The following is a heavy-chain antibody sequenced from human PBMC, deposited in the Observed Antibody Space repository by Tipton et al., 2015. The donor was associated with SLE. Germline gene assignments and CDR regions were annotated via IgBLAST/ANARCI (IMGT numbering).Heavy chain of an antibody. CDR1: GGSISSYY. CDR3: ARERRDGYNQGYFQH. D-gene: IGHD5-24*01. V-gene: IGHV4-59*05. Sequence: TLSLTCTVSGGSISSYYWSWIRQPAGKGLEWIGSIYDCGSTYYNPSLKSRVTISVDTSKNQFSLKLSSVTAADTAVYYCARERRDGYNQGYFQHWGQVTLATVPS. J-gene: IGHJ1*01. CDR2: IYDCGST.